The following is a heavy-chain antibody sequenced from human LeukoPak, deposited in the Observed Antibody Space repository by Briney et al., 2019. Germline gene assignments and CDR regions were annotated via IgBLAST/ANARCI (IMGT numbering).Heavy chain of an antibody. Sequence: SETLSLTCAVYGGSFSGYYWSWIRQPPGKGLEWIGEINHSGSTNYNPSLKSRVTISVGTSKNQFSLKLSSVTAADTAVYYCARALRGDAFDIWGQGTMVTVSS. CDR2: INHSGST. J-gene: IGHJ3*02. D-gene: IGHD4-17*01. V-gene: IGHV4-34*01. CDR1: GGSFSGYY. CDR3: ARALRGDAFDI.